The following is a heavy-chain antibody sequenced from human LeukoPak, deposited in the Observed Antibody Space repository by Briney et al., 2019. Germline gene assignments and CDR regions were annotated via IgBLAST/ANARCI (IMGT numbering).Heavy chain of an antibody. J-gene: IGHJ4*02. CDR3: ARRGSIVGATRPFDY. Sequence: PSETLSLTCAVYGGSFSGYYWSWIRQPPGKGLEWIGEINHSGSTNYNPSLKSRVTISVDTSKNQFSLKLSSVTAADTAVYYCARRGSIVGATRPFDYWGQGTLVTVSS. CDR1: GGSFSGYY. CDR2: INHSGST. V-gene: IGHV4-34*01. D-gene: IGHD1-26*01.